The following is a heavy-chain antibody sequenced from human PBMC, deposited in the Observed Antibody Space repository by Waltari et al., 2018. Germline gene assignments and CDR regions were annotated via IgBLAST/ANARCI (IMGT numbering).Heavy chain of an antibody. CDR1: GGSFSGYY. D-gene: IGHD3-10*01. CDR2: INHSGST. V-gene: IGHV4-34*01. J-gene: IGHJ4*02. CDR3: ARASLLLFGEFLDY. Sequence: QVQLQQWGAGLLKPSETLSLTCAVYGGSFSGYYWSWIRQPPGKGLEWIGEINHSGSTNYNPSLKSRVTISVDTSKNQFSLKLSSVTAADTAVYYCARASLLLFGEFLDYWGQGTLVTVSS.